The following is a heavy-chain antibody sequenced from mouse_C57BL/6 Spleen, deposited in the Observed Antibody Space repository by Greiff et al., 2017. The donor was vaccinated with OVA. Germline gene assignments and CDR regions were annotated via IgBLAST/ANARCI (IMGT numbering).Heavy chain of an antibody. Sequence: VQLQQSGAELVKPGASVKLSFKASGYTFTSYWMHWVKQRPGQGLEWIGMIHPNSGSTNYNEKFKSKATLTVDKSSSTAYMQLSSLTSEDSAVYYCARLSTGTDYAMDYWGQGTSVTVSS. CDR2: IHPNSGST. V-gene: IGHV1-64*01. CDR3: ARLSTGTDYAMDY. J-gene: IGHJ4*01. D-gene: IGHD4-1*01. CDR1: GYTFTSYW.